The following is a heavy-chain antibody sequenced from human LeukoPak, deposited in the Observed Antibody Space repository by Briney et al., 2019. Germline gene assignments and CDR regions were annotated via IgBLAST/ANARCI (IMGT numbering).Heavy chain of an antibody. CDR2: ISSSSSYI. CDR3: ARESRGYYYMDV. CDR1: GFTFSSYA. V-gene: IGHV3-21*01. J-gene: IGHJ6*03. Sequence: GGSLRLSCAASGFTFSSYAMSWVRQAPGKGLEWVSSISSSSSYIYYADSVKGRFTISRDNAKNSLYLQMNSLRAEDTAVYYCARESRGYYYMDVWGKGTTVTVSS. D-gene: IGHD3-10*01.